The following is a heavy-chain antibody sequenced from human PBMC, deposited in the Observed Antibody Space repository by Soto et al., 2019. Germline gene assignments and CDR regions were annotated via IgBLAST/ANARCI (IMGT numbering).Heavy chain of an antibody. J-gene: IGHJ3*02. CDR1: GYSFTSYW. V-gene: IGHV5-51*01. Sequence: GESLKISCKGSGYSFTSYWIGWVRQMPGKGLEWMGIIYPGDSDTRYSPSFQGQVTISADKSISTAYLQWSSLKASDTAMYYCARQLHSSGYYWAIWGQGTMVTVSS. CDR3: ARQLHSSGYYWAI. D-gene: IGHD3-22*01. CDR2: IYPGDSDT.